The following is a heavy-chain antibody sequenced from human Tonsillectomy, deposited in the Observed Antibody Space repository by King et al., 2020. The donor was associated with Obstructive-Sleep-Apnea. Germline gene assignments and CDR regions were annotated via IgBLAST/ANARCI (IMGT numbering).Heavy chain of an antibody. Sequence: VQLVESGGGVVQPGRSLRLSCAASGFTFSSYAMHWVRQAPGKGLEWVAVISYDGSNKYYAVPVKGRFTISRANSKNTLYLQMNCLRAEDTAGYYCAGVTVEYSSSWYWWFDPWGQGTLVTVSS. CDR1: GFTFSSYA. J-gene: IGHJ5*02. CDR3: AGVTVEYSSSWYWWFDP. CDR2: ISYDGSNK. V-gene: IGHV3-30*04. D-gene: IGHD6-13*01.